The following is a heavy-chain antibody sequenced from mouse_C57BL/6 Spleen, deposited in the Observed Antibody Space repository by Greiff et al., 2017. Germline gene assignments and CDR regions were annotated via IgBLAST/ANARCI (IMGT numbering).Heavy chain of an antibody. J-gene: IGHJ4*01. CDR2: IDPSDSYT. CDR1: GYTFTSYW. V-gene: IGHV1-69*01. CDR3: AKMDY. Sequence: QVQLQQPGAELVMPGASVKLSCKASGYTFTSYWMHWVKQRPGQGLEWIGEIDPSDSYTNYNQKFKGKSTLTVDKSSSTAYLQLSSLTSEDSAVYCCAKMDYWGQGTSVTVSS.